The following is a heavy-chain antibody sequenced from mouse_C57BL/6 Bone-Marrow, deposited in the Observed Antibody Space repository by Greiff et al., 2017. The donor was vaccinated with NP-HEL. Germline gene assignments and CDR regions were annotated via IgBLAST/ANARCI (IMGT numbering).Heavy chain of an antibody. D-gene: IGHD2-5*01. CDR2: ISDGGSYT. V-gene: IGHV5-4*01. J-gene: IGHJ3*01. CDR1: GFTFSSYA. CDR3: ARESPYSNFPWFAY. Sequence: EVQVVESGGGLVKPGGSLKLSCAASGFTFSSYAMSWVRQTPEKRLEWVATISDGGSYTYYPDNVKVRFTISRDNAKNNLYLQMSHLKSEDTAMYYCARESPYSNFPWFAYWGQGTLVTVSA.